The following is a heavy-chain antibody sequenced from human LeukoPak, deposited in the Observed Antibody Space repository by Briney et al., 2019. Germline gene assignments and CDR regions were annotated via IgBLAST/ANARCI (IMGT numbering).Heavy chain of an antibody. V-gene: IGHV5-51*01. Sequence: GESLKISCKGSGYSFTSYWIGWVRQMPGKGLEWMGIIYPGDSDTRYSPSFQGQVTISADKSISTAYLQWSSLKASDTAMYYCARQPIVVVPAAMSSAWFDPWGQGTLVTVSS. J-gene: IGHJ5*02. CDR1: GYSFTSYW. CDR2: IYPGDSDT. D-gene: IGHD2-2*01. CDR3: ARQPIVVVPAAMSSAWFDP.